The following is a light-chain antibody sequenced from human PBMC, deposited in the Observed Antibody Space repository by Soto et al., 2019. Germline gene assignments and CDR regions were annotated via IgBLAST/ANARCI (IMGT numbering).Light chain of an antibody. V-gene: IGLV2-23*02. CDR2: EVS. CDR3: CSYAGSGIFV. CDR1: SSDGGGFKY. J-gene: IGLJ1*01. Sequence: HSALTQPASVSGSPGQSITISCTGTSSDGGGFKYVSWYQLHPGKAPKLVIYEVSNRPSGVSNRFSGSKSGNTASLTISGLQAEDEADYYCCSYAGSGIFVFGTGTKATV.